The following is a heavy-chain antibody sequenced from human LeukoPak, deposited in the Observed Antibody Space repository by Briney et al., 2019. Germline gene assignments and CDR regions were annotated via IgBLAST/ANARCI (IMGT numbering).Heavy chain of an antibody. CDR1: GFTFSSYG. Sequence: GGSLRLSCAASGFTFSSYGMSWVRQAPGKGLEWVSAISGSGGSTYYADSVKGRFTISRDNSKNTLYLQMNSLRAEDTAVYYCAKYSSGWCGGDWFDPWGQGTLVTVSS. D-gene: IGHD6-19*01. CDR3: AKYSSGWCGGDWFDP. V-gene: IGHV3-23*01. J-gene: IGHJ5*02. CDR2: ISGSGGST.